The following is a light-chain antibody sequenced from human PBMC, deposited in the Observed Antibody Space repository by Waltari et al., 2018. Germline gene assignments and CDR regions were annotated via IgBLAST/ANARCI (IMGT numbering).Light chain of an antibody. Sequence: SSELTQDPAVSVALGQTVRITCQGDSPRSYSANWYQQKPGQAPIVVIYGKNNRPSGIPARFSGSTSGDTASLTITGAQAEDEADYYCNSRDSSINHHYVFGSGTKVTVL. CDR3: NSRDSSINHHYV. J-gene: IGLJ1*01. V-gene: IGLV3-19*01. CDR2: GKN. CDR1: SPRSYS.